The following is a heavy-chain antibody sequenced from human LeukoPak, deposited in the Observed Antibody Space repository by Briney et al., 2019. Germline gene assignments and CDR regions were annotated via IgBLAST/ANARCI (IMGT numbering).Heavy chain of an antibody. CDR2: MNPNSGNT. D-gene: IGHD3-10*01. CDR1: GYTFTSYG. CDR3: ARLTGDDAFDI. J-gene: IGHJ3*02. Sequence: GASVKVSCKASGYTFTSYGINWVRQATGQGLEWMGWMNPNSGNTGYAQKFQGRVTITRNTSMSTAYMELSSLRSEDTAVYYCARLTGDDAFDIWGQGTMVTVSS. V-gene: IGHV1-8*03.